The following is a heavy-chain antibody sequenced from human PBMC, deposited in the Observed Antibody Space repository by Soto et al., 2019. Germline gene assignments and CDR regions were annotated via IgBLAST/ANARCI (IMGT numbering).Heavy chain of an antibody. CDR2: ISSSSSTI. D-gene: IGHD5-18*01. Sequence: GGSLRLSCAASGFTFSSYSMNWGRQAPGKGLEWVSYISSSSSTIYYADSVKGRFTISRDNAKNSLYLQMNSLRAEDTAVYYCARDGGYSYGPFDYWGPGTLVTVSS. CDR3: ARDGGYSYGPFDY. J-gene: IGHJ4*02. V-gene: IGHV3-48*01. CDR1: GFTFSSYS.